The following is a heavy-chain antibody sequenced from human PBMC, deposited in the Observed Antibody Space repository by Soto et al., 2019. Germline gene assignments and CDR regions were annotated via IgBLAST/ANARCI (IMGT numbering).Heavy chain of an antibody. D-gene: IGHD6-6*01. Sequence: GGSLRLSCEASGFAFSDHGMHWVRQSPDRGLEWVGIIWYDGDNKFYGDSVKGRFTISRDNSKNTLYLQMTGLRTDDTAVYYCARVPEAGRPLFDYWGQEALVTVSS. CDR1: GFAFSDHG. CDR3: ARVPEAGRPLFDY. J-gene: IGHJ4*02. CDR2: IWYDGDNK. V-gene: IGHV3-33*01.